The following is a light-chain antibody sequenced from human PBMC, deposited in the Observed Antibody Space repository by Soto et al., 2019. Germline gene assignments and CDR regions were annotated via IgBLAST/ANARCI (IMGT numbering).Light chain of an antibody. CDR2: DAS. V-gene: IGKV3-11*01. J-gene: IGKJ5*01. Sequence: VLTQSPATLSLSPGKRATLSCRASESVDFHLAWYQQKPGQAPRLLIYDASVRATGTPARFSGSGSGTAFTLTISSREPEDFALYYCQHRSTWPTFGQGTRLEIK. CDR1: ESVDFH. CDR3: QHRSTWPT.